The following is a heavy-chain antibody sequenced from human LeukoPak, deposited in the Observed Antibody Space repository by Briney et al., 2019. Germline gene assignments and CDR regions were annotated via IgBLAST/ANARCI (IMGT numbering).Heavy chain of an antibody. D-gene: IGHD3-22*01. CDR2: IRYDGSNK. V-gene: IGHV3-30*02. Sequence: GGSLRLSCAASGFTFSSYGMHWVRQAPGKGLEWVAFIRYDGSNKYYADSVKGRFTISRDNSKNTLYLQMNSLRAEDTAVYYCAKDPSSGSIYYYYMDVWGKGTTVTISS. CDR1: GFTFSSYG. J-gene: IGHJ6*03. CDR3: AKDPSSGSIYYYYMDV.